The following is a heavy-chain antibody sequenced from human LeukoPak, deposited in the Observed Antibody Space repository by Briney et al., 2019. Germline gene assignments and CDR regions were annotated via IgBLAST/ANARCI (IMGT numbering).Heavy chain of an antibody. J-gene: IGHJ6*03. CDR3: ARGSVLLSMDV. V-gene: IGHV4-59*01. D-gene: IGHD3-10*01. CDR1: GGFIGSFC. Sequence: PSETLSLTCTVSGGFIGSFCWNWIRQPPGKGLEWIGNIYHSGGTNYNPSLKSRVTILVDTSKNQISLKLSSVTAADTAVYYCARGSVLLSMDVWGKGTTVTISS. CDR2: IYHSGGT.